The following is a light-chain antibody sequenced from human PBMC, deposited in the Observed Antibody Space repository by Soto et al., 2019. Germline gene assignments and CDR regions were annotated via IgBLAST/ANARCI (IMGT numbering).Light chain of an antibody. CDR2: DNN. Sequence: VLTQPPSVSAAPGQKVTISCSGSSSNIGNNYVSWYQQLSGTAPKLLIYDNNKRPSGIXXXXXXXXXXXXXTLGITGLQTGDEADYYCGTWDSSLSAYVFGTGTKVTVL. CDR3: GTWDSSLSAYV. V-gene: IGLV1-51*01. CDR1: SSNIGNNY. J-gene: IGLJ1*01.